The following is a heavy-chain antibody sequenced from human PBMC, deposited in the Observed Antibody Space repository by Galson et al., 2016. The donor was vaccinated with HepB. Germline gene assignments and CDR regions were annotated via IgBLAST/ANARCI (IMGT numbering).Heavy chain of an antibody. J-gene: IGHJ4*02. CDR2: ISFDGNIK. CDR1: GFTFSSYA. D-gene: IGHD1-26*01. Sequence: SLRLSCAASGFTFSSYAMHWVRQAPGKGLEWVAGISFDGNIKYYADSVKGRFTISRDNSKNTLYLQMNSLIAEDTAVYYCNPRRAVGDPHVDFWGQGTLVTVSS. CDR3: NPRRAVGDPHVDF. V-gene: IGHV3-30*04.